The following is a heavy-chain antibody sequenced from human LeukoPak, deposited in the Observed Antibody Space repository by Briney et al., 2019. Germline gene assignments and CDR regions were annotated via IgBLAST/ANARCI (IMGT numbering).Heavy chain of an antibody. CDR2: IYTSGIT. D-gene: IGHD1-26*01. CDR1: GFTVSSNF. Sequence: GGSLRLSCAVSGFTVSSNFMSWVRQAPGKGPEWGSVIYTSGITYHADSVRGRFTISRDNSKNTLYLQMDSLTAEDTAVYYCAREDAGGTYSFDYWGQGTLVTVSS. V-gene: IGHV3-66*01. CDR3: AREDAGGTYSFDY. J-gene: IGHJ4*02.